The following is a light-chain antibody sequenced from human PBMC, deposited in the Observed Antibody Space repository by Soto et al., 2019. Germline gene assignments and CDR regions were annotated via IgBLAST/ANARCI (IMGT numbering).Light chain of an antibody. Sequence: DIALTQSPGTLSLSPGERATLSCRSSQSVSNNYLAWYQQKPGQAPRLIIYGASTRATGIPARFSGSGSGTEFTLTISSLQSEDFAVYYCQQYNNWPRTLGQGTKVDIK. CDR1: QSVSNN. CDR3: QQYNNWPRT. J-gene: IGKJ1*01. V-gene: IGKV3-15*01. CDR2: GAS.